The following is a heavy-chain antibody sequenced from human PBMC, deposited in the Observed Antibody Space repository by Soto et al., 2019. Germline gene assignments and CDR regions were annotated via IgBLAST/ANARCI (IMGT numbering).Heavy chain of an antibody. J-gene: IGHJ5*02. CDR2: FDPEDGET. CDR3: AQDRSGGGWWFDP. D-gene: IGHD2-15*01. CDR1: GYTLTELS. V-gene: IGHV1-24*01. Sequence: ASVKGACKSSGYTLTELSMHWVRQAPGKGLEWMGGFDPEDGETIYAQKFQGRVTMTEDTSTDTAYMELSSLRSEDTAVYYCAQDRSGGGWWFDPWGQGTLVTVSS.